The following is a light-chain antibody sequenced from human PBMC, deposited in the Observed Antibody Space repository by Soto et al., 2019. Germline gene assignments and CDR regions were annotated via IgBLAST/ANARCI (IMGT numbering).Light chain of an antibody. CDR1: QGISSS. CDR2: KAS. CDR3: QQSNSYSAT. Sequence: IQWTQSPSSLSASVGDRVTITCRASQGISSSLAWYQQQPGKPPKLLIYKASSLESGVPSRFSGSVSGTEFTLTLSSLQPDDCATYYGQQSNSYSATVGQGTKGDIK. V-gene: IGKV1-5*03. J-gene: IGKJ1*01.